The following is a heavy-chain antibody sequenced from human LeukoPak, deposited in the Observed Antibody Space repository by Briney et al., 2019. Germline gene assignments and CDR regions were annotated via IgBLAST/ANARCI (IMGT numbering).Heavy chain of an antibody. CDR2: ISGSGGST. CDR1: GYTFKNYA. Sequence: GGSLRLSCAASGYTFKNYAMYWVRQAPGKGLEWVSAISGSGGSTYYADSVKGRFTISRDNSKNTLYLQMNSLRAEDTAVYYCAKDRLPGATPDYFDYWGQGTLVTVSS. D-gene: IGHD1-26*01. J-gene: IGHJ4*02. CDR3: AKDRLPGATPDYFDY. V-gene: IGHV3-23*01.